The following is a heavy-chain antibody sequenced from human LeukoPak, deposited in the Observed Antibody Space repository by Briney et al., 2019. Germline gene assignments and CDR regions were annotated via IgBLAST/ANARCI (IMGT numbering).Heavy chain of an antibody. CDR3: ARDWGVDYDEVHMDV. V-gene: IGHV3-7*01. CDR1: VVNFKHFW. Sequence: GGSLRLSCAASVVNFKHFWMSWGRHGPGGGREWVANIKTDGRDKYYVDSVKGRFTISRDNVKKSLFLKMNRLRVDDTAVYYCARDWGVDYDEVHMDVWGKGTTVIVSS. J-gene: IGHJ6*03. D-gene: IGHD3-16*01. CDR2: IKTDGRDK.